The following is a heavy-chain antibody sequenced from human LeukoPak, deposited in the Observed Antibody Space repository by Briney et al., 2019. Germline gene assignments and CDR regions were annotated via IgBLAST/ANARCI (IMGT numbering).Heavy chain of an antibody. CDR2: IYSGGST. CDR3: ARRETKSGYAWGHNWFDP. CDR1: GFTVSSNY. V-gene: IGHV3-53*01. J-gene: IGHJ5*02. Sequence: PGGSLRLSCAASGFTVSSNYMSWVRQAPGKGLEWVSVIYSGGSTYYADSVKGRFTISRDNSKNTLYLQMNSLRAEDTAVYYCARRETKSGYAWGHNWFDPWGQGTLVTVS. D-gene: IGHD5-12*01.